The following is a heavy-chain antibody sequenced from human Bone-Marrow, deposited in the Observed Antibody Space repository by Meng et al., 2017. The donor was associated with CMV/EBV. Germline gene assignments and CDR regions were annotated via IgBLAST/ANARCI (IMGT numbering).Heavy chain of an antibody. J-gene: IGHJ4*02. D-gene: IGHD5-24*01. Sequence: SGDTFTGYYILGVRQAPGQGLEWMGWINPNSGGTNYAQKFQGRVTMTRDTSISTAYMELSRLRSDDTAVYYCARGWRDGYNYALFGYWGQGTLVTVSS. CDR3: ARGWRDGYNYALFGY. CDR2: INPNSGGT. V-gene: IGHV1-2*02. CDR1: GDTFTGYY.